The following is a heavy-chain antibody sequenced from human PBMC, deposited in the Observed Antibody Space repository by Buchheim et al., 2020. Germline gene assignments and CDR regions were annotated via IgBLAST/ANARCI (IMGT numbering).Heavy chain of an antibody. J-gene: IGHJ6*02. Sequence: QVQLQESGPGLVKPSETLSLTCTVSGGSISSYYWSWIRQPPGKGLEWIGYIYYSGSTNYNPSLKSRVTISVDTSKNQFSLKLSSVTAADTAVYYCARSGPAAIWEDYYYYGMDVWGQGT. V-gene: IGHV4-59*01. CDR3: ARSGPAAIWEDYYYYGMDV. D-gene: IGHD2-2*02. CDR2: IYYSGST. CDR1: GGSISSYY.